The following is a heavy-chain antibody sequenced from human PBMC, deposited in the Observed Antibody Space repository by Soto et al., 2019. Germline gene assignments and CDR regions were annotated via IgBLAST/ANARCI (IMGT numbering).Heavy chain of an antibody. CDR1: GGTFSSYA. D-gene: IGHD3-22*01. J-gene: IGHJ5*02. Sequence: SVKVSCKASGGTFSSYAISWVRQAPGQGLEWMGGIIPIFGTANYAQKFQGRVTITADESTSTAYLELSSLRSEDTAVYYCARVQYYYDSSGYYGGNWFDPWGQGTLVTVSS. CDR3: ARVQYYYDSSGYYGGNWFDP. V-gene: IGHV1-69*13. CDR2: IIPIFGTA.